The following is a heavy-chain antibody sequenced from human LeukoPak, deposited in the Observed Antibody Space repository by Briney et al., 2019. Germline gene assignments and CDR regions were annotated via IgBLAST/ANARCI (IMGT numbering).Heavy chain of an antibody. V-gene: IGHV3-33*01. CDR3: AREESEDSSSGRYYYYGMDV. CDR2: IWYDGSNK. CDR1: GCTLSSYG. D-gene: IGHD6-6*01. J-gene: IGHJ6*02. Sequence: GGSLRLSCAASGCTLSSYGMHWVRQAPGKGLEWVAVIWYDGSNKYYADSVKGRFTISRDNSKNTLYLQMNSLRAEDTAVYYCAREESEDSSSGRYYYYGMDVWGQGTTVTVSS.